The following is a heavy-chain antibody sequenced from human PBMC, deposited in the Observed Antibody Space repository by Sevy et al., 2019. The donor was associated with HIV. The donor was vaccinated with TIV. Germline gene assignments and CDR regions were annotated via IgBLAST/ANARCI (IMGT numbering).Heavy chain of an antibody. Sequence: LSLTCAASGFTFSSYAMSWVRQAPGKGLEWVSAISGSGGSTYYADSVKGRFTISRDNSKNTLYLQMNSLRAEDTAVYYCAKSRYDGYNQLFDYWGQGTLVTVSS. V-gene: IGHV3-23*01. CDR3: AKSRYDGYNQLFDY. J-gene: IGHJ4*02. CDR2: ISGSGGST. D-gene: IGHD5-12*01. CDR1: GFTFSSYA.